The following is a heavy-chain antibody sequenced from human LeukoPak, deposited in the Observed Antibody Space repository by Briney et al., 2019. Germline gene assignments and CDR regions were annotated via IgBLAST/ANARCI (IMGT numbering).Heavy chain of an antibody. V-gene: IGHV3-21*01. D-gene: IGHD6-13*01. Sequence: GGSLRLSCAASGFTFSSYSMNWVRQAPGKGLEWVSSITSSSSYIYYADSVNGRFTISRDNAKKSLYLQVNNLRAEDTAVYYCARDKQQLANWFDPWGQGTLVTVSS. CDR1: GFTFSSYS. CDR3: ARDKQQLANWFDP. J-gene: IGHJ5*02. CDR2: ITSSSSYI.